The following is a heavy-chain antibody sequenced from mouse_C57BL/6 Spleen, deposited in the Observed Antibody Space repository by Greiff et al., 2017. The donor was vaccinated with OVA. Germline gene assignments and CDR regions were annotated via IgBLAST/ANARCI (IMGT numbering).Heavy chain of an antibody. V-gene: IGHV1-26*01. CDR1: GYTFTDYY. CDR3: ARWAITTVVADWCFDV. J-gene: IGHJ1*03. CDR2: INPNNGGT. Sequence: EVQLQQSGPELVKPGASVKISCKASGYTFTDYYMNWVKQSHGKSLEWIGDINPNNGGTSYNQKFKGKATLTVDKSSSTAYMELRSLTSEDSAVYYCARWAITTVVADWCFDVWGTGTTVTVSS. D-gene: IGHD1-1*01.